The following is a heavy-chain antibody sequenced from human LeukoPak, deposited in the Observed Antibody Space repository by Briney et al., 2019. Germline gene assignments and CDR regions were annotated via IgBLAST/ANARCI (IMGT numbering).Heavy chain of an antibody. J-gene: IGHJ4*02. D-gene: IGHD6-19*01. CDR1: GYTFTGYY. Sequence: ASVKVSCKASGYTFTGYYMHWVRQVPGQGLEWMGWINPNSGGTNYAQKFQGRVTMTRDTSISTAYMELSRLRSDDTAVYYCARDPGYSSGWYQFDYWGQGTLVTVSS. V-gene: IGHV1-2*02. CDR3: ARDPGYSSGWYQFDY. CDR2: INPNSGGT.